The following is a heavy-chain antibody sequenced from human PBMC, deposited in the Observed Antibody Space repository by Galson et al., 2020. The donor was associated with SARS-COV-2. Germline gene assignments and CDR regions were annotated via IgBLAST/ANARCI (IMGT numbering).Heavy chain of an antibody. V-gene: IGHV3-23*01. J-gene: IGHJ6*03. CDR1: GFIFSVYA. CDR3: ANTLGGNGGYMDV. D-gene: IGHD3-10*01. CDR2: IDSTGGFT. Sequence: GGSLRLSCGGSGFIFSVYAMNWVRQAPGKGLEWVATIDSTGGFTYYQDSVQGRFTISRDNSKDTVFLQMNSLRAEDTAVYHCANTLGGNGGYMDVWGKGTTVTVSS.